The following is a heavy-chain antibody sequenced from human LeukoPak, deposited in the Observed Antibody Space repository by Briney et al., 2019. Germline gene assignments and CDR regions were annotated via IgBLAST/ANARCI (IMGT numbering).Heavy chain of an antibody. CDR2: MNSSGTTI. CDR1: GFTNSLW. CDR3: IREVQVRASASLGL. D-gene: IGHD1-1*01. J-gene: IGHJ4*01. Sequence: GGPLRLSCAASGFTNSLWMHWVRPVPGEGLVWVARMNSSGTTINYADSVKGRFTISRDNVRNTLHLQMNNLSLEDTAVYFCIREVQVRASASLGLWGRGTLVTVS. V-gene: IGHV3-74*01.